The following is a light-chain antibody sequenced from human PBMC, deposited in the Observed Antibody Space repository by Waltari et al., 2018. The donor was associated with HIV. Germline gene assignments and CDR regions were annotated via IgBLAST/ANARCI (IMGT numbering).Light chain of an antibody. CDR3: ETGDSNIRV. CDR1: SGHSSYT. CDR2: VEGSGTY. V-gene: IGLV4-60*03. J-gene: IGLJ3*02. Sequence: PVLTHSSSASASLESSVKLTCTLSSGHSSYTVVWHQLQPVRARRDLMKVEGSGTYVRRNGVPDRSSGSSSGADRFLTISNLQSEDEADYYCETGDSNIRVCGGGTKLTVL.